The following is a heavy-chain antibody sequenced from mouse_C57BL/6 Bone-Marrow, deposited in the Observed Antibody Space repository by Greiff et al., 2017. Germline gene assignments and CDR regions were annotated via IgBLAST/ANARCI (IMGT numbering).Heavy chain of an antibody. CDR3: AALRYDYNEGAMDY. J-gene: IGHJ4*01. CDR2: IDPENGTT. Sequence: VQLQQSVAELVRPGASVKLSCTASGFNIKNTYMHWVKQRPEQGLEWIGRIDPENGTTKYAPKFQGKATITADTSSNTAYLQLSSLTSKDTAIYDCAALRYDYNEGAMDYWGQGTSVTVSS. CDR1: GFNIKNTY. V-gene: IGHV14-3*01. D-gene: IGHD2-4*01.